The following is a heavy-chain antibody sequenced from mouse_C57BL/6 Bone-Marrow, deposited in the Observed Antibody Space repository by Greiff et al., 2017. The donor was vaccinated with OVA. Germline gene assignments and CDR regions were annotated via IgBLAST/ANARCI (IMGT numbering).Heavy chain of an antibody. Sequence: EVQVVESEGGLVQPGSSMKLSCTASGFTFSDYYMAWVRQVPEKGLEWVATINYDGSSTYYLDSLKSRFIISRDNAKNILYLQMSSLKSEDTATYYCARDAANWYFDVWGTGTTVTVSS. D-gene: IGHD6-1*01. CDR1: GFTFSDYY. J-gene: IGHJ1*03. V-gene: IGHV5-16*01. CDR3: ARDAANWYFDV. CDR2: INYDGSST.